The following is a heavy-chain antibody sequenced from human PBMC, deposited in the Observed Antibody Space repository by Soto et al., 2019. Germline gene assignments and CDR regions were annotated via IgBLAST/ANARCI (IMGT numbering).Heavy chain of an antibody. D-gene: IGHD5-18*01. Sequence: AGGSLRLSCAASGFTFSSYSMNWVRQAPGKGLEWVSSISSSSSYIYYADSVKGRFTISRDNAKNSLYLQMNSLRAEDTAVYYCATHTAMVNDATFDYWGQGTLVTVSS. CDR2: ISSSSSYI. CDR3: ATHTAMVNDATFDY. V-gene: IGHV3-21*01. J-gene: IGHJ4*02. CDR1: GFTFSSYS.